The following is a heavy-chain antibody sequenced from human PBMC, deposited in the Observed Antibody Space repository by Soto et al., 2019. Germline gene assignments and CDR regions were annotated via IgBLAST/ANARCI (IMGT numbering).Heavy chain of an antibody. V-gene: IGHV3-74*01. CDR2: IGPDGSTR. CDR1: GFTFSSYW. CDR3: ARDNNWSFDS. D-gene: IGHD1-1*01. Sequence: PGGSLRLSCAASGFTFSSYWMHWVRQAPGKGLVWVSNIGPDGSTRRDADSVKGRFTISRDNARNTLYLQMNSLRAEDTAVYYCARDNNWSFDSWGQGTLVTVSS. J-gene: IGHJ4*02.